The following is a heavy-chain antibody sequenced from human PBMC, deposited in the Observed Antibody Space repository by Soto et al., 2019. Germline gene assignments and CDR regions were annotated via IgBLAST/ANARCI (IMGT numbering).Heavy chain of an antibody. J-gene: IGHJ4*02. CDR1: GFTFGNYG. CDR2: ISHDGGEE. Sequence: QVQLVESGGGVVQPGRSLRLSCAGSGFTFGNYGMHWVRQAPGKGLEWLTVISHDGGEEYYIDAVKGRFTISRDNYKKAVYLDMNSVRDGDTAVYYCAKGGGQWLFIDYCGQGTLVTVSS. CDR3: AKGGGQWLFIDY. D-gene: IGHD2-8*01. V-gene: IGHV3-30*18.